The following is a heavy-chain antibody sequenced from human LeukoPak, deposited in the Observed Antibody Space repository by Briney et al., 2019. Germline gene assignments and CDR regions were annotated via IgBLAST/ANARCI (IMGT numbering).Heavy chain of an antibody. V-gene: IGHV3-7*01. Sequence: PGGSLRLSCAASGFTFSAYWMSWVRQAPGKGLEWVANINQDGSEKYYVDSVKGRFTISRDNAKNALYLQMNSLRAEDTAVYYCARDRYSAMDVWGQGTTVTVSS. CDR3: ARDRYSAMDV. CDR2: INQDGSEK. J-gene: IGHJ6*02. CDR1: GFTFSAYW.